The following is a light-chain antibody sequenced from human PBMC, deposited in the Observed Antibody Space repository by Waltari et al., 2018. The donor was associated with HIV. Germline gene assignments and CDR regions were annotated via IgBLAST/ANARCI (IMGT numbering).Light chain of an antibody. CDR1: SSNIGSNN. V-gene: IGLV1-44*01. CDR2: TNN. Sequence: QSVLTQPPSASGTPGQRVTLSCSGSSSNIGSNNLNWYQQLPGTAPKLLIYTNNQRASGVPDRFSGSKSGTSASLAISGLQSEDEADYYCAAWDDSLNGPVFGGGTKLTVL. J-gene: IGLJ2*01. CDR3: AAWDDSLNGPV.